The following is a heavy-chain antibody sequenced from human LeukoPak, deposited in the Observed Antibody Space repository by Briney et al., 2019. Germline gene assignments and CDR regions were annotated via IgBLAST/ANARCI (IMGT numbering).Heavy chain of an antibody. V-gene: IGHV1-69*13. CDR3: ARTNDSYYYYGMDV. CDR2: IIPIFGTA. CDR1: GGTFSSYA. Sequence: SVKVSCKASGGTFSSYAISWVRQTPGQGLEWMGGIIPIFGTANYAQKFQGRVTITADESTSTAYMELSSLRSEDTAVYYCARTNDSYYYYGMDVWGQGTTVTVSS. J-gene: IGHJ6*02.